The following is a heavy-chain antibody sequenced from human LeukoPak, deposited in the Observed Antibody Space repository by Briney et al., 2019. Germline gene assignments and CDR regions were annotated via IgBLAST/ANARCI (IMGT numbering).Heavy chain of an antibody. Sequence: SETLSLTCTVSGGSISSSNYYWGWIRQPPGKGLELIGRIFTSGRTNYNPSLKSRVTISLDTSKNQFSLKLSSVTAADTAVYYCARGLTYYYGSGSNNWFDPWGQGTLVTVSS. J-gene: IGHJ5*02. CDR3: ARGLTYYYGSGSNNWFDP. CDR2: IFTSGRT. CDR1: GGSISSSNYY. V-gene: IGHV4-61*02. D-gene: IGHD3-10*01.